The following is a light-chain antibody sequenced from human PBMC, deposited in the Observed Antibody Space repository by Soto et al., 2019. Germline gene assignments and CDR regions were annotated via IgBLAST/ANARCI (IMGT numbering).Light chain of an antibody. V-gene: IGLV4-69*01. CDR1: SGHTTFA. CDR3: QTWGTGIV. CDR2: VNSDGSH. Sequence: QLVLTQSPSASASLGASVKLTCTLNSGHTTFAIAWHQQQPEKGPRYLMKVNSDGSHNKGDGIPDRFSGSSSGAERYLTISSLQSEDEADYYCQTWGTGIVFGGGTQLTVL. J-gene: IGLJ2*01.